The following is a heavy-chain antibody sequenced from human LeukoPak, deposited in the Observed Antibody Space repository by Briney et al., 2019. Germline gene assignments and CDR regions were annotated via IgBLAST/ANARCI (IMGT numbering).Heavy chain of an antibody. Sequence: SVKVSFKASGGTFSNYAISWVRQAPGQGLEWMGGIIPIFGTANYAQKFQGRVTITADESTSTAYMELSSLRSEDTAVYYCASRALVVPAAKDAFDMWGQGTMVTVSS. J-gene: IGHJ3*02. CDR3: ASRALVVPAAKDAFDM. CDR2: IIPIFGTA. D-gene: IGHD2-2*01. CDR1: GGTFSNYA. V-gene: IGHV1-69*13.